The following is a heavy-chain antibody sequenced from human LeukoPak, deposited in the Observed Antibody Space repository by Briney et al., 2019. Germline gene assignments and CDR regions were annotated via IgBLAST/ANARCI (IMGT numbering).Heavy chain of an antibody. Sequence: ASVKVSCKASGYTLTGNYMHWVRQAPGQGIEWMGWINPNSGGTNYAQKFQGRVTMTRDTSISTAYMELSRLRSDDTAVYYCARAAFCGGGCYFYFDYWGQGTLVTVSS. D-gene: IGHD2-21*02. CDR1: GYTLTGNY. V-gene: IGHV1-2*02. J-gene: IGHJ4*02. CDR3: ARAAFCGGGCYFYFDY. CDR2: INPNSGGT.